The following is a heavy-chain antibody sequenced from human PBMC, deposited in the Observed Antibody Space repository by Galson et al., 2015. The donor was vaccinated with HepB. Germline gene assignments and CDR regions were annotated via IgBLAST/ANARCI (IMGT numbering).Heavy chain of an antibody. CDR2: MNPNSGNT. CDR3: ARVGCSGGSCSFQH. CDR1: GYTFTSYD. J-gene: IGHJ1*01. Sequence: SVKVSCKASGYTFTSYDINWVRQATGQGLEWMGWMNPNSGNTGYAQKFQGRVTMTRNTSISTAYMELSSLRSEDTAAYYCARVGCSGGSCSFQHWGQGTLVTVSS. V-gene: IGHV1-8*01. D-gene: IGHD2-15*01.